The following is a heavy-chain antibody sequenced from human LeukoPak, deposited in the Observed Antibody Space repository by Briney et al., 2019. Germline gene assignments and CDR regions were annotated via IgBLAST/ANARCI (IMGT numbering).Heavy chain of an antibody. Sequence: GGSLRLSCAASGFTFSSYAMSWVRQAPGKGLEWVSAISGSGRSTYYADSVKGRFTIPRDNSKITLYLQMNSLRAEDTAVYYGANVSPTYDSSGNDAFDIWGQGTMVTVSS. V-gene: IGHV3-23*01. CDR3: ANVSPTYDSSGNDAFDI. J-gene: IGHJ3*02. CDR2: ISGSGRST. D-gene: IGHD3-22*01. CDR1: GFTFSSYA.